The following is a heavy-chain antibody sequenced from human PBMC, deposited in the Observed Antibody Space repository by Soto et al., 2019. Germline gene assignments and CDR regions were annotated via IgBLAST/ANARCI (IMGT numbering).Heavy chain of an antibody. J-gene: IGHJ4*02. D-gene: IGHD6-13*01. V-gene: IGHV1-69*02. CDR2: VLPFLDIT. CDR3: ARDRDNSNWPNFDS. Sequence: QVQLVQSGSEVKKPGSSVRVYCKTSGGTFSIYTISWVRQAPGQGLEWMGRVLPFLDITSYSQRFQGRVTITADRSTTTAYMELSSLRSEDTAVYYCARDRDNSNWPNFDSWGQGTLVIVSS. CDR1: GGTFSIYT.